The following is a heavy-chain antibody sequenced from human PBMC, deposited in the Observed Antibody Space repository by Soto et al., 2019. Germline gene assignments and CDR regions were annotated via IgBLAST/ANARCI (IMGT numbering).Heavy chain of an antibody. V-gene: IGHV1-8*02. CDR2: MNPNSGTT. D-gene: IGHD6-19*01. CDR1: GGTFSSYA. Sequence: ASVKVSCKASGGTFSSYAISWVRQAPGQGLEWMGWMNPNSGTTGYAQKFQGRVTMTRNTSISTAYMELSSLRSEDTAVYYCARGPRYSSGWYWFDPWGQGTLVTVSS. J-gene: IGHJ5*02. CDR3: ARGPRYSSGWYWFDP.